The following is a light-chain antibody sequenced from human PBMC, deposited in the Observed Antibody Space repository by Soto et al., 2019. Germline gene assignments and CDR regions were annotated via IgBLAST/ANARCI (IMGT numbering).Light chain of an antibody. CDR2: KAS. J-gene: IGKJ1*01. CDR1: QSISSW. CDR3: QQYNSYPWT. V-gene: IGKV1-5*03. Sequence: DFLMTESPSTLSASVGDGVTITCRASQSISSWLAWYQQKPGKAPKLLIYKASSLESGVPSRFSGSGSGTEFTLTISSLQPDDFATYYCQQYNSYPWTFGQGTKVEIK.